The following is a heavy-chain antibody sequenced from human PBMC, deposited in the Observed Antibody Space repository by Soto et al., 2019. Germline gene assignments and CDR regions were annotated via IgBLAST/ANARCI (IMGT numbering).Heavy chain of an antibody. J-gene: IGHJ4*02. V-gene: IGHV1-69*06. Sequence: SVKVSCKASGGTFSTYAMNWVRQAPGQGLEWMGGIIPMFGTANYAQKFQGKVTITADKSTSTAYMELSSLRSEDTAVYYCARGAPGQQLDYWGQGTLVTVSS. CDR2: IIPMFGTA. CDR1: GGTFSTYA. D-gene: IGHD6-13*01. CDR3: ARGAPGQQLDY.